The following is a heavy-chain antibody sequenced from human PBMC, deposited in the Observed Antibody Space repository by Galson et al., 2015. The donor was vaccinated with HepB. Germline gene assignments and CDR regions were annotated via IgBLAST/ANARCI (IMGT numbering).Heavy chain of an antibody. CDR3: ARRTRYDGRGYYYFDS. CDR2: IYWDGDK. D-gene: IGHD3-22*01. CDR1: GFSLSTGGVG. J-gene: IGHJ4*02. V-gene: IGHV2-5*02. Sequence: PALVKPTQTLTLTCTFSGFSLSTGGVGVGLIRQPPGKPLEWLAHIYWDGDKRFSPSLRSRLTITKNTSKNKVVLTMTNMDPVDTATYYCARRTRYDGRGYYYFDSWGQGTLVTVPS.